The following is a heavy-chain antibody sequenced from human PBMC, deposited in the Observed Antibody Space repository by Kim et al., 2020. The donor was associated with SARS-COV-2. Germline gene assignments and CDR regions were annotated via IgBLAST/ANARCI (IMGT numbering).Heavy chain of an antibody. CDR3: ARDRSSSWYENYYYYMDV. CDR2: IYYSGST. Sequence: SETLSLTCTVSGGSISSGGYYWSWIRQHPGKGLEWIGYIYYSGSTYYNPSLKSRVTISVDTSKNQFSLKLSSVTAADTAVYYCARDRSSSWYENYYYYMDVWGKGTTVTVSS. J-gene: IGHJ6*03. D-gene: IGHD6-13*01. CDR1: GGSISSGGYY. V-gene: IGHV4-31*03.